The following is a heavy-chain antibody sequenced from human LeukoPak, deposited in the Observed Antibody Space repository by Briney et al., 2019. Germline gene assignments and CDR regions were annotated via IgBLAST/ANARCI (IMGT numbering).Heavy chain of an antibody. J-gene: IGHJ5*02. D-gene: IGHD6-19*01. Sequence: PGGSLRLSCAASGVIVSRNFMSWVRQAPGKGLQWAAIMYAGGTTDYSDSVRGRFHISRDSSNNTLSLQINSLRAEDTAVYYCARGSGRGWPLDRWAQGPVVTVSS. CDR1: GVIVSRNF. CDR2: MYAGGTT. CDR3: ARGSGRGWPLDR. V-gene: IGHV3-53*01.